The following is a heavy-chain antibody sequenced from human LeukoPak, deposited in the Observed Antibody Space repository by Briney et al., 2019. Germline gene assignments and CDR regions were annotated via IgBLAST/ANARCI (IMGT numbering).Heavy chain of an antibody. CDR2: INPNSGGT. Sequence: ASVKVSCKASGYTFTGYYIHWVRQVPGQGLEWMGWINPNSGGTDYAQRFQGRVTMTRDTSISTAYLELSRLRSDDTAVYYCAGPLVRGIIFDGLDVWGQGTTVTVSS. V-gene: IGHV1-2*02. CDR1: GYTFTGYY. J-gene: IGHJ6*02. CDR3: AGPLVRGIIFDGLDV. D-gene: IGHD3-10*01.